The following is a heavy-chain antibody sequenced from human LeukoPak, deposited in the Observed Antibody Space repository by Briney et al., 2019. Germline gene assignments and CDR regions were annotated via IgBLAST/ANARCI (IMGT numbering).Heavy chain of an antibody. V-gene: IGHV3-48*01. D-gene: IGHD6-19*01. Sequence: PGGSLRLSCAASGFTFRTSGMNWVRQAPGKGLEWVSYISSSGTTISYAQSVKGRFTITRDNAQNSLTLHMNTLRADDTAVYYCARGTSSGWYKARRTREFDYWGQGTLVTVSS. J-gene: IGHJ4*02. CDR1: GFTFRTSG. CDR2: ISSSGTTI. CDR3: ARGTSSGWYKARRTREFDY.